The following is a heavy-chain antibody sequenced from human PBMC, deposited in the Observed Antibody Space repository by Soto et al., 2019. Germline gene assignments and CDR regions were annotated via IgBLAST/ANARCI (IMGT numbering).Heavy chain of an antibody. V-gene: IGHV4-59*12. CDR3: EFSYWPVGNY. CDR1: GGSISSYY. Sequence: NPSETLSLTCTVSGGSISSYYWSWVRQPPGKGLEWIGYMYYSGSTNYNPSLKGRFTISRDNAKNTLYLQMNSLRAEDTAVYFCEFSYWPVGNYWAQGILVTVSS. J-gene: IGHJ4*02. CDR2: MYYSGST. D-gene: IGHD1-26*01.